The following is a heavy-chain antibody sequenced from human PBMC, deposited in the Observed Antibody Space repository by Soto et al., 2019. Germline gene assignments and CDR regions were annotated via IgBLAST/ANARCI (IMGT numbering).Heavy chain of an antibody. Sequence: EVQLVESGGGLVQPGGSLRLSCAASGFTFSTCSMNWVRQAPGKGLEWVSYISTGSSTIYYADSVKGRFTVSRDNAKNSRYLQRNRVTAEDTAVYYCASCPQGTGYYGCHFQHWGQGTLVTVSS. CDR1: GFTFSTCS. D-gene: IGHD3-9*01. J-gene: IGHJ1*01. CDR3: ASCPQGTGYYGCHFQH. CDR2: ISTGSSTI. V-gene: IGHV3-48*01.